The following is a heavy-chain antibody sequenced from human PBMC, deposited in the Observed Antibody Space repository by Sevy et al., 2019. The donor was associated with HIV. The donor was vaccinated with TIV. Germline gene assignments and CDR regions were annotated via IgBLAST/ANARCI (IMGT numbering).Heavy chain of an antibody. J-gene: IGHJ4*02. CDR3: ARDRSSGWYEYYFDY. V-gene: IGHV4-61*01. Sequence: SETLSLTCTVSDGSVSSGSYYWSWIRQPPGKGLEWIGYIYYSGSTNYNPSLKSRVTISVDTSKNQFSLKLSSVTAADTAVYYCARDRSSGWYEYYFDYWGQGTLVTVSS. D-gene: IGHD6-19*01. CDR1: DGSVSSGSYY. CDR2: IYYSGST.